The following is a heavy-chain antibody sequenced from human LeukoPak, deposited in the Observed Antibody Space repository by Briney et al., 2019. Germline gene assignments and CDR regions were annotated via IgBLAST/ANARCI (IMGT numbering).Heavy chain of an antibody. D-gene: IGHD6-19*01. CDR1: GFTFSSYG. CDR2: IRYDGSNK. V-gene: IGHV3-30*02. Sequence: GGSLRLSCAASGFTFSSYGMHWVRQAPGKGLEWVAFIRYDGSNKYYADSVKGRFTISRDNSKNTLYLQMNSLRAEDTAVYYCAKDTYSSGWYGTIDYWGQGTLVTVSS. J-gene: IGHJ4*02. CDR3: AKDTYSSGWYGTIDY.